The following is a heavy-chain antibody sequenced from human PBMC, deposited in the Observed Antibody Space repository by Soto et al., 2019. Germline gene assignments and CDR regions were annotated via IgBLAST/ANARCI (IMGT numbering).Heavy chain of an antibody. J-gene: IGHJ4*02. V-gene: IGHV3-33*01. CDR3: ARESPLGVRGVIIGGFDY. Sequence: PGGSLRLSCAASGFTFSSYGMHWVRQAPGKGLEWVAVIWYDGSNKYYADSVKGRFTISRDNSKNTLYLQMNSLRAEDTAVYYCARESPLGVRGVIIGGFDYWGQGTLVTVSS. CDR2: IWYDGSNK. CDR1: GFTFSSYG. D-gene: IGHD3-10*01.